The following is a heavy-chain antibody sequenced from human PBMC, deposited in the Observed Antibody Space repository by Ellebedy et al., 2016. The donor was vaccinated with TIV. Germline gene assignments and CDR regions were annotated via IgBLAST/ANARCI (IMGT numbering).Heavy chain of an antibody. Sequence: PGGPLRLSCAASGFTFSSYAMSWVRQAPGKGLEWVSTISNTGGRTYYADSVEGRFTISRDNSKKTLYLQMNSLRAEDTAVYYCAKGRGGGSDSSAPRYYFDYWGLGTLVTVSS. V-gene: IGHV3-23*01. J-gene: IGHJ4*02. CDR3: AKGRGGGSDSSAPRYYFDY. CDR1: GFTFSSYA. CDR2: ISNTGGRT. D-gene: IGHD3-22*01.